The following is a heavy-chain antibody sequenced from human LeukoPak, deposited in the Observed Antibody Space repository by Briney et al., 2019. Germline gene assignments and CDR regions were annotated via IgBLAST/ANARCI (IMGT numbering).Heavy chain of an antibody. CDR1: GYTFTGYD. J-gene: IGHJ4*02. Sequence: ASVKVSCKASGYTFTGYDINWVRQAIGQGLEWMGWMNPSTGETGYAQKFQGRVTMTRNTSVDTAFMELSGLGSEDTAVYYCTRGSLSGSSRDYWGQGTLVTVSS. D-gene: IGHD1-26*01. V-gene: IGHV1-8*01. CDR3: TRGSLSGSSRDY. CDR2: MNPSTGET.